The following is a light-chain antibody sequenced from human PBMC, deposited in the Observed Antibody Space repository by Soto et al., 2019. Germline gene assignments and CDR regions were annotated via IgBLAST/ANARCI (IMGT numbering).Light chain of an antibody. J-gene: IGLJ1*01. CDR1: SSDVGGYNY. CDR3: SSYAGSNKGV. CDR2: DVN. V-gene: IGLV2-8*01. Sequence: QSALTQPPSASGSLGQSVTISCTGTSSDVGGYNYVSWYQQHPGKAPKLMIYDVNKRPSGVPDRFSGSKSGNTASLTVSGLPAEDEADYYCSSYAGSNKGVLGTGTKVTVL.